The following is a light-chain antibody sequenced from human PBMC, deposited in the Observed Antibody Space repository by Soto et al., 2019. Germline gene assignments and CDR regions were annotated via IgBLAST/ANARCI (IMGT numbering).Light chain of an antibody. J-gene: IGLJ2*01. CDR3: CSYAGSSTFGVV. CDR1: SSVVGSYNL. V-gene: IGLV2-23*03. Sequence: QSALTQPASVSGSPGQSITISCPGTSSVVGSYNLVSWYQQHPGKAPKLMIYEGSKRPSGVSNRFSGSKSGNTASLTISGLQAEDEADYYCCSYAGSSTFGVVFGGGTKLTVL. CDR2: EGS.